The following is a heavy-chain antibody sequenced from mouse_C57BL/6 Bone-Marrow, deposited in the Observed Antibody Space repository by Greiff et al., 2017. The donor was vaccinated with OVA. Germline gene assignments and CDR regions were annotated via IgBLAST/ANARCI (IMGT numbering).Heavy chain of an antibody. V-gene: IGHV1-26*01. CDR3: AGVSAWFAY. J-gene: IGHJ3*01. Sequence: EVQLQQSGPELVKPGASVKISCKASGYTFTDYYMNWVKQSHGKSLEWIGDINPNNGGTSYNQKFKGKATLTVDKSSSTAYMELRSLTSEDSAVYYCAGVSAWFAYWGQGTLVTVSA. CDR2: INPNNGGT. CDR1: GYTFTDYY.